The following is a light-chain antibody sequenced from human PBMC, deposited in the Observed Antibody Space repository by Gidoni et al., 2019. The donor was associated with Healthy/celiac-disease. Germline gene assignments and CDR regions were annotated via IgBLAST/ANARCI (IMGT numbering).Light chain of an antibody. Sequence: QSALPQPASVSGSPGQSITISCTGTSSDVGGYNYVSWYQQHPGKAPKLMIYEVSNRPSGVPDRFSGSKSGNTASLTISGLQAEDEADYYCSSYTSSIVVFGGGTKLTVL. CDR3: SSYTSSIVV. J-gene: IGLJ2*01. CDR2: EVS. V-gene: IGLV2-14*01. CDR1: SSDVGGYNY.